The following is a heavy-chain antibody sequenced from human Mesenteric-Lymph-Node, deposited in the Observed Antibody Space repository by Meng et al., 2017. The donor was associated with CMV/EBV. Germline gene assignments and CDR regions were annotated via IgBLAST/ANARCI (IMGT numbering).Heavy chain of an antibody. CDR3: AARPLIVVVPAALVDY. D-gene: IGHD2-2*01. CDR2: VYYTGSN. J-gene: IGHJ4*02. CDR1: GGSISNSRIY. V-gene: IGHV4-39*07. Sequence: SETLSLTCTVSGGSISNSRIYWAWIRQAPGKGLEWIGNVYYTGSNFYNPSLKSRVTISIDTSKNQFSLKLSSVTAADTAVYYCAARPLIVVVPAALVDYWGQGTLVTVSS.